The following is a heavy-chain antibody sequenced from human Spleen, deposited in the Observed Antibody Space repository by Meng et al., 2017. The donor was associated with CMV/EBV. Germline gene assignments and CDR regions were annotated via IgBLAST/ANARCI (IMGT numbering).Heavy chain of an antibody. J-gene: IGHJ4*02. CDR1: GVTFRKTG. Sequence: GESLKISCAVSGVTFRKTGMSWLRQVPGKGLEWVADMSGDGREIYYVDSVKGRFTVSRDNAKNSLFLQMNSLRVEDTAVYYCAGLWIWGSGTLVTVSS. CDR2: MSGDGREI. CDR3: AGLWI. D-gene: IGHD1-1*01. V-gene: IGHV3-7*01.